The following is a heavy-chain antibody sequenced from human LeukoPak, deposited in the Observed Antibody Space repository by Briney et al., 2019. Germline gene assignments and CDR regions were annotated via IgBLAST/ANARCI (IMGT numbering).Heavy chain of an antibody. V-gene: IGHV3-30*18. CDR2: ISYDGTNK. CDR1: GFTFITYA. J-gene: IGHJ4*02. Sequence: GGSLRLSCAASGFTFITYAMHWVRQAPGKGLEWVALISYDGTNKYYADSVKGRFTISRDDSEDMLYLQMNSVRAEDTAVYYCAKASVGTTGGTFDSWGQGTLVTVSS. CDR3: AKASVGTTGGTFDS. D-gene: IGHD1-7*01.